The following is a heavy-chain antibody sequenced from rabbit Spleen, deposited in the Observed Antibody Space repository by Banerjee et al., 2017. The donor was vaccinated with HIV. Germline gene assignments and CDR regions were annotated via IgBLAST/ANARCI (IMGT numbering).Heavy chain of an antibody. V-gene: IGHV1S47*01. CDR2: IDPVFGAT. D-gene: IGHD7-1*01. CDR3: VRDQAGYAGYGPYYFNL. J-gene: IGHJ4*01. CDR1: GFSFSDRDV. Sequence: QEQLEESGGGLVKPEGSLTLTCKASGFSFSDRDVMCWVRQAPGKGLEWIGYIDPVFGATYYASWVNGRFTISSHNAQNTLYLQLNSLTAADTATYFCVRDQAGYAGYGPYYFNLWGPGTLVTVS.